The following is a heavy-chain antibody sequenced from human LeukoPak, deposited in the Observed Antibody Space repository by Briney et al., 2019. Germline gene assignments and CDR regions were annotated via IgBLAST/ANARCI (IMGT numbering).Heavy chain of an antibody. Sequence: GWSLRLCCAGSGFTFSNDGMSWVRQAPGKLLEWGSVISGSGGSTYYAEFVKGRITISRDNFKNTLYLRINSLRADDAAVYYYATSYKVIVEGYKSGYYFDYWGQGTLVTVSS. D-gene: IGHD3-22*01. V-gene: IGHV3-23*01. CDR1: GFTFSNDG. J-gene: IGHJ4*02. CDR2: ISGSGGST. CDR3: ATSYKVIVEGYKSGYYFDY.